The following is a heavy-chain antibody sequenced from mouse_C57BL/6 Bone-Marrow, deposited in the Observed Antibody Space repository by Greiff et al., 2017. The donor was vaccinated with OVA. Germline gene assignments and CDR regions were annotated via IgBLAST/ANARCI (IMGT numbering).Heavy chain of an antibody. V-gene: IGHV2-2*01. CDR3: ARTAWFAY. CDR2: IWSGGGT. Sequence: QVQLKESGPGLVQPSPSLSITCTASGFSLTSYGVHWVRQSPGKGLEWLGVIWSGGGTDYNEAIISSQSDSNDNTKSQVFFKMNSLQADDTAIYYCARTAWFAYWGQGTLVTVSA. CDR1: GFSLTSYG. J-gene: IGHJ3*01.